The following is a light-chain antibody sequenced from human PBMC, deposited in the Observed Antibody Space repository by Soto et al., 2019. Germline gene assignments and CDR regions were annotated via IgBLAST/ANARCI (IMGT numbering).Light chain of an antibody. J-gene: IGLJ2*01. V-gene: IGLV1-44*01. CDR3: AAWDDSLNGLV. CDR2: SSN. CDR1: SSNIGSNT. Sequence: QSVLTQPPSASGTPGQRVTLSCSGSSSNIGSNTVNWYQQLPKTAPKLLIYSSNLRPSGVPDRFSGSKSGTSASLAISGLQSEDEADYYCAAWDDSLNGLVFGGGTKLTVL.